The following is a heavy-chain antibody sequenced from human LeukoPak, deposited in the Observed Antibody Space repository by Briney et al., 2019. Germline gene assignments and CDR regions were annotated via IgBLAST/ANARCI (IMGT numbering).Heavy chain of an antibody. V-gene: IGHV4-34*01. CDR2: INHSGST. D-gene: IGHD3-10*01. J-gene: IGHJ4*01. Sequence: SETLSLTCAVYGRSFSGYYWSWIRQPPGKGLEWIGEINHSGSTNYNPSLKSRVTISVDTSKNQFSLKLSSVTAADTAVYYCARGRMVRGTIDYWGHGTLVTVSS. CDR3: ARGRMVRGTIDY. CDR1: GRSFSGYY.